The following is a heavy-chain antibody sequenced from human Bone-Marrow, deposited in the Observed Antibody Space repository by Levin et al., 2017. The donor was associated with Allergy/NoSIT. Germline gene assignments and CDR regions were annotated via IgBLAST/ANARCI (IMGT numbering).Heavy chain of an antibody. Sequence: SVPTLVKPTQTLTLTCTFSGFSLSINEMGVGWIRQPPGKALEWLALIYWDDDKRYSPSLRDRLTITKDTSKNQVVLTMTDMDPVDTATYYCARRTTVGGTTHFANWGQGTLVTVSS. J-gene: IGHJ1*01. V-gene: IGHV2-5*02. CDR1: GFSLSINEMG. CDR3: ARRTTVGGTTHFAN. D-gene: IGHD1/OR15-1a*01. CDR2: IYWDDDK.